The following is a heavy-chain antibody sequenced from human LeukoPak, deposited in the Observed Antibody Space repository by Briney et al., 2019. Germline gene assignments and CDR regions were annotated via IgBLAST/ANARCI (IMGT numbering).Heavy chain of an antibody. V-gene: IGHV3-23*01. CDR2: IRGSHSST. J-gene: IGHJ3*02. Sequence: GGSLRLSCAASGFTVSSYAMSWVRQAPGKGLEWVSAIRGSHSSTYYADSVEGRFTISRDNSKNTLYLQMNSLRAEDTAIYYCAKDNVRFLEWVSSAFDIWGQGTMVTVSS. CDR3: AKDNVRFLEWVSSAFDI. CDR1: GFTVSSYA. D-gene: IGHD3-3*01.